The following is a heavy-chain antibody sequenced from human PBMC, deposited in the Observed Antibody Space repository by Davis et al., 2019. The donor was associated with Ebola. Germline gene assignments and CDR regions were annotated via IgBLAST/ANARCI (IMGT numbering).Heavy chain of an antibody. CDR1: GFTFSSYW. V-gene: IGHV3-33*08. CDR3: VRGGDGGGAY. Sequence: GESLKISCAASGFTFSSYWMSWVRQAPGKGLEWVAAIWSDGKRKEHADSVKGRFTVSRDNSKNTLYLQMNSLEVEDTAVYYCVRGGDGGGAYWGQGTLVTVSS. D-gene: IGHD3-16*01. J-gene: IGHJ4*02. CDR2: IWSDGKRK.